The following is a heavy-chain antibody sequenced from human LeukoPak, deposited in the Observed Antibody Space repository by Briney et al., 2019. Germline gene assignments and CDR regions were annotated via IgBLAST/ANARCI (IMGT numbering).Heavy chain of an antibody. D-gene: IGHD3-9*01. V-gene: IGHV1-2*02. Sequence: ASVKVSCKASGYTFTGYYMHWVRQAPGQGLEWMGWINPNSGGTNYAQKFQGRVTITADESTSTAYMELSSLRSEDTAVYYCAREAIHYYYGMDVWGQGTTVTVSS. J-gene: IGHJ6*02. CDR1: GYTFTGYY. CDR2: INPNSGGT. CDR3: AREAIHYYYGMDV.